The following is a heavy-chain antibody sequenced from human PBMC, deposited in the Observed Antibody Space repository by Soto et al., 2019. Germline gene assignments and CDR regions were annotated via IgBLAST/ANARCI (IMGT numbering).Heavy chain of an antibody. CDR1: GGSISSSNW. V-gene: IGHV4-4*02. CDR2: INHSGST. Sequence: PSETLSLTCAVSGGSISSSNWWSWVRQPPGKGLEWIGEINHSGSTNYNPSLKSRVTISVDTSKNQFSLKLSSVTAADTAVYYCAREPFGGVIVKTSTYYFDYWGQGTLVTVSS. CDR3: AREPFGGVIVKTSTYYFDY. D-gene: IGHD3-16*02. J-gene: IGHJ4*02.